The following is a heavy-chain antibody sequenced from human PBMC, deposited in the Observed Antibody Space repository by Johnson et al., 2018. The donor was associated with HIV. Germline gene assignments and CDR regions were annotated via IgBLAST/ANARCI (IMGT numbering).Heavy chain of an antibody. J-gene: IGHJ3*02. V-gene: IGHV3-15*01. Sequence: EVQLVESGGGLIQPGGSLRLSCAASGFDFSKAWMSWVRQAPGKGLEWLGRIQTETDGGTTDYAAPVKGRFTISRDDSNDTLFLQMNSLKVDDQAVYICATGGSYLRRGVAVNIWGQGTMVTVSS. D-gene: IGHD1-26*01. CDR3: ATGGSYLRRGVAVNI. CDR1: GFDFSKAW. CDR2: IQTETDGGTT.